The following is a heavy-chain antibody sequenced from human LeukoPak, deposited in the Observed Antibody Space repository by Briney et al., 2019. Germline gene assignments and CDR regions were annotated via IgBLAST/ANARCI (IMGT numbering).Heavy chain of an antibody. CDR1: GGPIGGDY. CDR3: ARHGSYYVAWFDP. V-gene: IGHV4-4*09. J-gene: IGHJ5*02. D-gene: IGHD1-26*01. Sequence: SETLSLTCSVSGGPIGGDYWSWIRQPPGKALEWIGYIYTTGRTNYNPSLKSRVTISVDTSKNQFSLKLNSVTAADTAVYYCARHGSYYVAWFDPWGQGTLVTVSS. CDR2: IYTTGRT.